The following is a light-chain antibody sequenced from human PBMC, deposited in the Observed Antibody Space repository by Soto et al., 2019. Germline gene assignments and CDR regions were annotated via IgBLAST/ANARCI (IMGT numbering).Light chain of an antibody. Sequence: QSVLTQPASVSGCPGQSITISCTGSTSDVGAYNYVSWYKHHPGPAPQLMIYDVSKRPSGVSNRFSGSKSGNTASLTISGLQADDEGDYYCSSKTSSSSPFVFGTGTKVTVL. CDR2: DVS. CDR3: SSKTSSSSPFV. CDR1: TSDVGAYNY. J-gene: IGLJ1*01. V-gene: IGLV2-14*01.